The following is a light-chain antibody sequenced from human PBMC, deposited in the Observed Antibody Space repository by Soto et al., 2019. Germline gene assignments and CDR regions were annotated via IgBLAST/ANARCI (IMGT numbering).Light chain of an antibody. CDR2: EVS. CDR3: ISYTTISTLEV. V-gene: IGLV2-14*01. CDR1: SSDVGGYNY. Sequence: QSALTQPASVSGSPGQSITISCPGTSSDVGGYNYVSWYQQHPGKAPKLLIYEVSHRPSGVSNRLSGSKSGNTASLTISGLQAEDEADYYCISYTTISTLEVFGGGTKVTVL. J-gene: IGLJ3*02.